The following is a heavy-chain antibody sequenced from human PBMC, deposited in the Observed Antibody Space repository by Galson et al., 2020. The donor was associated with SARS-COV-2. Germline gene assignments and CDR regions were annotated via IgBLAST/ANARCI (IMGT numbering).Heavy chain of an antibody. V-gene: IGHV3-21*01. J-gene: IGHJ4*02. CDR2: ISSSSSYI. CDR1: GFTFSSYS. Sequence: GESLKISCAASGFTFSSYSMNWVRQAPGKGLEWVSSISSSSSYIYYADSVKGRFTISRDNAKNSLYLQMNSLRTEDTAVYYCVKGGGDAGGGYFDYWGQVTLVTVSS. CDR3: VKGGGDAGGGYFDY. D-gene: IGHD2-21*01.